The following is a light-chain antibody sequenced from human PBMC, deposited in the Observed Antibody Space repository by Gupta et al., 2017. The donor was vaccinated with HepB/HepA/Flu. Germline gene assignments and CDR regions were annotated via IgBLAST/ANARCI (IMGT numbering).Light chain of an antibody. CDR3: QQSYSTPPIT. J-gene: IGKJ5*01. CDR2: AAS. CDR1: QSISSY. Sequence: DIQMTQSPSSLSASVGDRVTITCRASQSISSYLNWYQQKPGKAPKLLIYAASSLQSGVPSRFSGSGSGTDFTLTISSRQPEDFATYYCQQSYSTPPITFGQGTXLEIK. V-gene: IGKV1-39*01.